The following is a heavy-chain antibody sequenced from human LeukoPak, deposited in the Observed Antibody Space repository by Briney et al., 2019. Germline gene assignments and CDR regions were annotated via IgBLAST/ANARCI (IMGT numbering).Heavy chain of an antibody. D-gene: IGHD1-26*01. J-gene: IGHJ4*02. CDR2: INAGNGNT. CDR3: ARDPGRGGPVYYFDY. V-gene: IGHV1-3*01. Sequence: GASVKVSCKASGYTFTSYAIHWVRQAPGQRLEWMGWINAGNGNTKYSQKFQGRVTFTRDTSASTAYMELSSLTSEDTAVYYCARDPGRGGPVYYFDYWGQGTLVTVSS. CDR1: GYTFTSYA.